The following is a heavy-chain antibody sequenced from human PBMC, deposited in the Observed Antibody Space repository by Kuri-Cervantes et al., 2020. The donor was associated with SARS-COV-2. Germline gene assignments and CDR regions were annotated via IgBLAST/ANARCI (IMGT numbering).Heavy chain of an antibody. J-gene: IGHJ6*02. D-gene: IGHD5-12*01. CDR2: IYPGDSDT. Sequence: NVSCKGSGYSFTSYWIGWVRQMPGKGLEWMGIIYPGDSDTRYSPSFQGQVTISADKSNSTAYLQWSSLKASDTAMYYCARTGSGYDSVYYYYGMDVWGQGTTVTVSS. CDR1: GYSFTSYW. V-gene: IGHV5-51*01. CDR3: ARTGSGYDSVYYYYGMDV.